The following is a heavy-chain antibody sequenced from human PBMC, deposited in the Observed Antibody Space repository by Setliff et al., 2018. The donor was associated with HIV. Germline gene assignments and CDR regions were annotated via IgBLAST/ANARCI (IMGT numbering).Heavy chain of an antibody. J-gene: IGHJ5*02. CDR3: ASQPYNSGWFGGWFDP. V-gene: IGHV4-59*12. Sequence: PSETLSLTCTVSGGSISSYYWSWIRQPPGKGLEWVGHIYYSGSTDYNPSLKSRVTISVDTSKNQFSLKLTSVTAADTAVYHCASQPYNSGWFGGWFDPWGQGTLVTVSS. CDR2: IYYSGST. D-gene: IGHD6-19*01. CDR1: GGSISSYY.